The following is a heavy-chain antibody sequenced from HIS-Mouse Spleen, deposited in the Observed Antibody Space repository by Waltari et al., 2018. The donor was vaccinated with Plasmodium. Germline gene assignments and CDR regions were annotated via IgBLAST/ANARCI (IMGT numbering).Heavy chain of an antibody. CDR3: ARRGGSYYYFDY. Sequence: QLQLQELGPGLVKPSETLSLTCTVSGGSISSSRYYWGWIRQPPGKGLEWIGSIYYSGSTYYNPSLKSRVTISVDTSKNQFSLKLSSVTAADTAVYYCARRGGSYYYFDYWGQGTLVTVSS. V-gene: IGHV4-39*01. J-gene: IGHJ4*02. CDR1: GGSISSSRYY. CDR2: IYYSGST. D-gene: IGHD1-26*01.